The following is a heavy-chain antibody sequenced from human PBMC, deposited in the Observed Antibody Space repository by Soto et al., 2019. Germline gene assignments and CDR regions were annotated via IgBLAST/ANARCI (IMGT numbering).Heavy chain of an antibody. D-gene: IGHD6-13*01. CDR2: ISAYNGNT. J-gene: IGHJ1*01. CDR3: ARVRRIATAGLEYFQH. V-gene: IGHV1-18*01. Sequence: ASVKVSCMASGYTFTRSGISWVRQAPGQGLEWMGWISAYNGNTNYAQKLQGRVTMTTDTSTSTAYMELRSLRSDDTAVYYCARVRRIATAGLEYFQHWGQGTLVTVSS. CDR1: GYTFTRSG.